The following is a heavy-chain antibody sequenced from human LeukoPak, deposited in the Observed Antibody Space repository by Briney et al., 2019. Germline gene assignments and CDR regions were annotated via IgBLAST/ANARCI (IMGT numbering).Heavy chain of an antibody. CDR3: AKDLGYCSGGSCYGLDY. Sequence: GGSLRLSCAASGFTFSSYAMSWVRQAPGKGLEWVSAIRGSGGSTYYADSVKGRFTISRDNSKSTLYLQMNSLRAEDTAVYYCAKDLGYCSGGSCYGLDYWGQGTLVTVSS. J-gene: IGHJ4*02. D-gene: IGHD2-15*01. CDR1: GFTFSSYA. CDR2: IRGSGGST. V-gene: IGHV3-23*01.